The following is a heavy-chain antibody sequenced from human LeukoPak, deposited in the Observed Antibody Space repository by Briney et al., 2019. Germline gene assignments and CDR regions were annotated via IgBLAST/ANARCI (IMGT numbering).Heavy chain of an antibody. D-gene: IGHD6-13*01. CDR1: GFTFSSFA. J-gene: IGHJ5*02. Sequence: GGSLRLSCAASGFTFSSFAMHWVRQAPGKGLEWVADISYAGTYKHYADSVKGRFTISRDNSKNTLYLQMNSLRAEDTAVYYCALLAAADSESWGQGTLVTVSS. CDR3: ALLAAADSES. CDR2: ISYAGTYK. V-gene: IGHV3-30*03.